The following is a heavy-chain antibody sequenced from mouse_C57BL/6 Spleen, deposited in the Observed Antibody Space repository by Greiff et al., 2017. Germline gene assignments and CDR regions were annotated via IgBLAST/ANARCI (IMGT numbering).Heavy chain of an antibody. CDR3: ARNGKYDYDEGLFDY. CDR1: GFSLTSYG. V-gene: IGHV2-2*01. CDR2: IWSGGST. D-gene: IGHD2-4*01. J-gene: IGHJ2*01. Sequence: VKLMESGPGLVQPSQSLSITCTVSGFSLTSYGVHWVRQSPGKGLEWLGVIWSGGSTDYNAAFISRLSISKDNSKSQVFFKMNSLQADDTAIYYCARNGKYDYDEGLFDYWGQGTTLTVSS.